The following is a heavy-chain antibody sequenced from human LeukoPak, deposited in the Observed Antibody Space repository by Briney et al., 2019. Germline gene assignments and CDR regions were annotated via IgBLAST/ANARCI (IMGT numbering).Heavy chain of an antibody. D-gene: IGHD5-18*01. CDR2: IKQDGSEK. Sequence: PGGSLRLSCAASGFTFSSYWMSWVRQAPGKGLEWVANIKQDGSEKYYVDSVKGRFTISRDNAKNSLYLQMNSLRAEDTAVYYCARDGGGYSYGYFDYWGQGTLVTVSS. CDR3: ARDGGGYSYGYFDY. CDR1: GFTFSSYW. J-gene: IGHJ4*02. V-gene: IGHV3-7*01.